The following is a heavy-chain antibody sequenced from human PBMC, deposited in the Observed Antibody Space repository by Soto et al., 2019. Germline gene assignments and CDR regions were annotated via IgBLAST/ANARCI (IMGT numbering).Heavy chain of an antibody. CDR1: GFTFSSYS. Sequence: PGGSLRLSCAASGFTFSSYSMNWVRQAPGKGLEWVSSISSSSSYIYYADSVKGRFTISRDNAKNSLYLQMNSLRAEDTAVYYCARGQLVPLDYYYGMDVWGQGTTVTVSS. V-gene: IGHV3-21*01. D-gene: IGHD6-6*01. CDR2: ISSSSSYI. J-gene: IGHJ6*02. CDR3: ARGQLVPLDYYYGMDV.